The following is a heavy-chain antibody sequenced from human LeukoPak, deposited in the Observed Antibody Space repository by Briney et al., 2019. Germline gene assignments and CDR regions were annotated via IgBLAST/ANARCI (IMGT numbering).Heavy chain of an antibody. Sequence: SETLSLTCTVSGGSVSSGSYYWRWIRQPPGKGLVWIGYIYYSGSTNYNPSLKSRVTISADTSKNQFSLKLSSVTAADTAVYYCARESYYDSSGYDYWGQGTLVTVSS. J-gene: IGHJ4*02. CDR1: GGSVSSGSYY. CDR3: ARESYYDSSGYDY. V-gene: IGHV4-61*01. CDR2: IYYSGST. D-gene: IGHD3-22*01.